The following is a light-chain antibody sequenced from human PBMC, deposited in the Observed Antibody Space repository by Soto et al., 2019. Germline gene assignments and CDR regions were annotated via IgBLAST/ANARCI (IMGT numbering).Light chain of an antibody. V-gene: IGKV3-20*01. CDR1: QSVSSSY. Sequence: EIVLTQSPGTLSLSPGERATLSCRASQSVSSSYLAWYQHKPGQAPRLLIYGASSRATGIPDRFSGSGSGTDLNLTISRLEPEDTALYYYQQYGSSPRTFGQGTKVEIK. J-gene: IGKJ1*01. CDR3: QQYGSSPRT. CDR2: GAS.